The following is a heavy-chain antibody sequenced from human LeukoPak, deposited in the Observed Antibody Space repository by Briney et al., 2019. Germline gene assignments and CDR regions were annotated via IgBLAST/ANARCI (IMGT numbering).Heavy chain of an antibody. CDR2: FYSGGSA. CDR3: ARHRGSYNQEFDY. D-gene: IGHD3-16*01. CDR1: GGSISSYY. J-gene: IGHJ4*02. Sequence: SETLSLTCTVSGGSISSYYWSWIRQPAGKGLEWIGRFYSGGSADYNPSLKSRVTMSVDTSKNQFSLKLSSVTAADTAVYYCARHRGSYNQEFDYWGQGTLVTVSS. V-gene: IGHV4-4*07.